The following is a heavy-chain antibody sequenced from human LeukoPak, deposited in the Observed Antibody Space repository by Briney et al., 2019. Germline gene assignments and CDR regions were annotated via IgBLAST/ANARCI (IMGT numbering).Heavy chain of an antibody. D-gene: IGHD2-21*01. V-gene: IGHV3-48*03. CDR2: ISSSGGTI. J-gene: IGHJ4*02. CDR3: VREVRREGDQFDY. CDR1: GFTFSTYE. Sequence: GGSLRLSCAASGFTFSTYEMNWVRQAPGKGLEWGSYISSSGGTIHYSDSVKGRFTISRDNAKNSLYLQMNSLRAEDTAVYYCVREVRREGDQFDYWGQGTLVTVSS.